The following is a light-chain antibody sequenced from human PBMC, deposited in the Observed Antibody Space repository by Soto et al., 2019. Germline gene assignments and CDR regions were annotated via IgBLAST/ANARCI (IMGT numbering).Light chain of an antibody. CDR1: SSNIGASYD. CDR2: DNN. CDR3: GKWDSSLSAYV. Sequence: QSVLTQPPSVSGAPGQRVTISCTGSSSNIGASYDVHWYQQLPGTAPKLLIYDNNKRPSGIPDRFSGYKSGTSATLGITGLQTGDEADYYCGKWDSSLSAYVFGTGTKVTVL. V-gene: IGLV1-51*01. J-gene: IGLJ1*01.